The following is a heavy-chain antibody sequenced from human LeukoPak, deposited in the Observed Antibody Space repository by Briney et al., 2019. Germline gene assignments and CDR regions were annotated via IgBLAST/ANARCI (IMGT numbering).Heavy chain of an antibody. V-gene: IGHV1-69*04. J-gene: IGHJ4*02. Sequence: GASVKVSCKASGGTFSSYAISWVRQAPGQGLEWMGRILPILGIANYAQKFQGRVTITADKSTSTAYMELSSLRSEDTAVYYCAREGVPGKGYYDSSGYTPDVDYWGQGTLVTVSS. CDR3: AREGVPGKGYYDSSGYTPDVDY. CDR1: GGTFSSYA. D-gene: IGHD3-22*01. CDR2: ILPILGIA.